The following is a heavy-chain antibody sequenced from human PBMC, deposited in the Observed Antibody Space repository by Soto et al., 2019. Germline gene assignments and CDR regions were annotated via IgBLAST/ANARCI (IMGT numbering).Heavy chain of an antibody. V-gene: IGHV1-58*01. D-gene: IGHD3-3*01. Sequence: SVKVSCKASGYTFTSSAVQWVRQARGQRLEWIGWIVVGSGNTNYAQKFQERVTITRDMSTSTAYMELSSLRSEDTAVYYCAADRTYDFWSGSEARNYYGMDVWGQGTTVTVSS. CDR3: AADRTYDFWSGSEARNYYGMDV. CDR2: IVVGSGNT. CDR1: GYTFTSSA. J-gene: IGHJ6*02.